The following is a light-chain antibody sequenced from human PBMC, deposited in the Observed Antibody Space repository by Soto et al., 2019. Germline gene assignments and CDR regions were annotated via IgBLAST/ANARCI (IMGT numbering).Light chain of an antibody. Sequence: QSVLTQPASVSGSPGQSITISCTGTSSDVGGYNYVSWYQHHAGKAPRLMIYASSNRPSGVSHRFSGSRSGNTASLTISGLQAEDEADYYCSSYTRGTTLYVFGTGTKLTVL. CDR2: ASS. J-gene: IGLJ1*01. CDR3: SSYTRGTTLYV. CDR1: SSDVGGYNY. V-gene: IGLV2-14*01.